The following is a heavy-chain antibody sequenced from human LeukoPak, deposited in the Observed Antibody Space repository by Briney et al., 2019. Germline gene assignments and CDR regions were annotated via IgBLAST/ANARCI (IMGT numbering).Heavy chain of an antibody. V-gene: IGHV1-69*06. D-gene: IGHD3-3*01. Sequence: GASVKVSCKASGYTFTSYGISWVRQAPGQGLEWMGGIIPIFGTANYAQKFQGRVTITADKSTSTAYMELSSLRSEDTAVYYCARDSRIFGVAYYRDAFDIWGQGTMVTVSS. CDR1: GYTFTSYG. J-gene: IGHJ3*02. CDR3: ARDSRIFGVAYYRDAFDI. CDR2: IIPIFGTA.